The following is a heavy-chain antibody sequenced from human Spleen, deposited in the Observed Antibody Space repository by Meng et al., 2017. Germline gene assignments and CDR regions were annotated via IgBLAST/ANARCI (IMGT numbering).Heavy chain of an antibody. Sequence: GSLKISCAASGFTLSTYEMNWVRQAPGKGLEWVSYMRSSAGTIYYADSVKGRFTISRDNSKNTLYLQMNSLRAEDTAVYYCAKVGSGSYNNNWFDPWGQGALVTVSS. CDR1: GFTLSTYE. J-gene: IGHJ5*02. CDR3: AKVGSGSYNNNWFDP. D-gene: IGHD3-10*01. V-gene: IGHV3-48*03. CDR2: MRSSAGTI.